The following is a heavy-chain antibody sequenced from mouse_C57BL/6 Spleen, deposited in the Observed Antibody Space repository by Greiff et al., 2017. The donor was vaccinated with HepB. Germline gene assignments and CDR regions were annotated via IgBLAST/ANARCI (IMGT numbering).Heavy chain of an antibody. CDR1: GFTFSSYA. D-gene: IGHD1-1*01. J-gene: IGHJ2*01. CDR3: TREGRGNYFDY. CDR2: ISSGGDYI. Sequence: EVKLVESGEGLVKPGGSLKLSCAASGFTFSSYAMSWVRQTPEKRLEWVAYISSGGDYIYYADTVKGRFTISRDNARNTLYLQMSSLKSEDTAMYYCTREGRGNYFDYWGQGTTLTVSS. V-gene: IGHV5-9-1*02.